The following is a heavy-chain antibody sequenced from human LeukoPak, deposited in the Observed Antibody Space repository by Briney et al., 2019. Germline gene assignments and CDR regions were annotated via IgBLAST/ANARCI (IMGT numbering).Heavy chain of an antibody. CDR2: INSDGSST. D-gene: IGHD3-3*01. V-gene: IGHV3-74*01. Sequence: GGSLRLSCAASGFTFSSYWMHWVRQAPGKGLVWVSRINSDGSSTNYADSVKGRFTISRDNAKNSLYLQMNSLRAEDMALYYCARGPPGYDFWSGDYYYYMDVWGKGTTVTVSS. J-gene: IGHJ6*03. CDR1: GFTFSSYW. CDR3: ARGPPGYDFWSGDYYYYMDV.